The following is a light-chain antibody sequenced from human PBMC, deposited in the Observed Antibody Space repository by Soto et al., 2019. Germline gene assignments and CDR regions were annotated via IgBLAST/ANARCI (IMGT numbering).Light chain of an antibody. CDR3: QQYGSSTWT. Sequence: EIVLTQSPGTLSLSPGERATLSCRASQSVSSTYLAWYQQKSGQAPRLLMYGASSRATGIPDRFSGSGSGTDFTLTISRLEPEDFAVYYCQQYGSSTWTFGQGTKV. CDR2: GAS. J-gene: IGKJ1*01. V-gene: IGKV3-20*01. CDR1: QSVSSTY.